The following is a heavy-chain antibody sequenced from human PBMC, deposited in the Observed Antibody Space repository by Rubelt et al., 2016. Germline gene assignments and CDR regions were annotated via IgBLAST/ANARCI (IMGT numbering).Heavy chain of an antibody. CDR1: GYTLTELS. D-gene: IGHD3-10*01. V-gene: IGHV1-24*01. J-gene: IGHJ3*02. CDR2: FDPEDGET. CDR3: ATRTVGVIGPHAFDI. Sequence: QVQLVQSGAEVKKPGASVKVSCKVSGYTLTELSMHWVRQAPGKGLEWMGGFDPEDGETIYARKFQGRVTMTEITSTATADMDLSSLRSEATAVYYCATRTVGVIGPHAFDIWGQGTMVTVSS.